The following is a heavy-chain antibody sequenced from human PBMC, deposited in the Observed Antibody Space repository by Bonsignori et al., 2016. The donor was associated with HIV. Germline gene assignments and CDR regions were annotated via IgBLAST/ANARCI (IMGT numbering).Heavy chain of an antibody. CDR3: ARGPYSGYDLDYYYYYMDV. V-gene: IGHV1-69*10. Sequence: SVKVSCKASGGTFSSYAISWVRQAPGQGLEWMGGIIPILGIANYAQKFQGRVTITADKSTSTAYMELSSLRSEDTAVYYCARGPYSGYDLDYYYYYMDVWAKGPRSPSP. CDR1: GGTFSSYA. J-gene: IGHJ6*03. CDR2: IIPILGIA. D-gene: IGHD5-12*01.